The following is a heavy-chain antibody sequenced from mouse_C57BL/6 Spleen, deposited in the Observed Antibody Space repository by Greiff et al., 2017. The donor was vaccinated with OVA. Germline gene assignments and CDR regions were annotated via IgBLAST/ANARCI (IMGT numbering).Heavy chain of an antibody. CDR2: IWSDGST. V-gene: IGHV2-6-1*01. CDR3: ARHYYGSSYWYFDV. CDR1: GFSFTSYG. J-gene: IGHJ1*03. Sequence: VQLQESGPGLVAPSQSLSITCTVSGFSFTSYGVHWVRQPPGKGLEWLVVIWSDGSTTNNYALKSSLINSKDTSKSQVFLKMNSLQTDDTAMYYCARHYYGSSYWYFDVWGTGTTVTVSS. D-gene: IGHD1-1*01.